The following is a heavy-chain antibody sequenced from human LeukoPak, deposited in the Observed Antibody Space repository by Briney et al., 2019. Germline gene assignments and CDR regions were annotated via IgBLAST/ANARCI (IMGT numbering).Heavy chain of an antibody. Sequence: PGGSLRLSCAASAFTLRSAYMSWVRQAPGKGLEWVGRITDGGATDYGVPVKGRFTVSRDDSENTLYLQMDSLKTDDTAVYYCATESSTTLKYWGQGTLVTVSS. J-gene: IGHJ4*02. CDR2: ITDGGAT. V-gene: IGHV3-15*01. CDR3: ATESSTTLKY. CDR1: AFTLRSAY. D-gene: IGHD2-2*01.